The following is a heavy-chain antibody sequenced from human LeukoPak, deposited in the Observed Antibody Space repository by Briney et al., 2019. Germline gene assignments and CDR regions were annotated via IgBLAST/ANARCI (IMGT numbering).Heavy chain of an antibody. D-gene: IGHD5-18*01. J-gene: IGHJ4*02. Sequence: GGSLRLSCAASGFTFSSYAMHWVRQAPGKGLEWVAVISYDGSNKYYADSVKGRFTISRDNAKNTLYLQMSSLRAEDTAVYCCARGGGYSYGRHDYWGQGTLVTVSS. CDR3: ARGGGYSYGRHDY. CDR2: ISYDGSNK. CDR1: GFTFSSYA. V-gene: IGHV3-30-3*01.